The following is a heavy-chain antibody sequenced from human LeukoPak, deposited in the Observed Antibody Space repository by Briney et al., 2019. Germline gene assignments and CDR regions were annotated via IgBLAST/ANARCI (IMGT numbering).Heavy chain of an antibody. CDR1: GFTFSSNG. CDR2: IRYDGSNK. CDR3: AKEDSRGHWFDY. D-gene: IGHD3-22*01. Sequence: GGSLRLSCAASGFTFSSNGMHWVRQAPGKGLEWVAFIRYDGSNKYYADSVKGRFTISRDNSKNTLYLQMDSLTAEDTAVYYCAKEDSRGHWFDYWGQGTLVTVSS. J-gene: IGHJ4*02. V-gene: IGHV3-30*02.